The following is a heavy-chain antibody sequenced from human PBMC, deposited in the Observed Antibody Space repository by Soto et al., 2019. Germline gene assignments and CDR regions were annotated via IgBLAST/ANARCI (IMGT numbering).Heavy chain of an antibody. D-gene: IGHD1-20*01. CDR3: ARGGYNWTAVTDS. Sequence: QVQLQESGPGLVKPSETLSLTCIVSGGSISNYYWSWIRQPPGKGLEWIGYIYYRGSTNYNPSLTSRLPLAIDTSKNQCSLKLSSVTAADTAVYYCARGGYNWTAVTDSWGQGTLVTVSS. CDR1: GGSISNYY. J-gene: IGHJ4*02. CDR2: IYYRGST. V-gene: IGHV4-59*01.